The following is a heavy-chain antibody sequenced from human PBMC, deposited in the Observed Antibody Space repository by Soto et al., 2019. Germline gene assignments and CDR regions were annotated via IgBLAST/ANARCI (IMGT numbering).Heavy chain of an antibody. Sequence: PSETLSLTCTVSGGSISSYYWSWIRQPPGKGLEWIGYIYYSGSTNYNPSLKSRVTISVDTSKNQFSLKLSSVTAADTAVYYCARGAGYSYGYRFFDYWGQGTLVTVSS. V-gene: IGHV4-59*12. D-gene: IGHD5-18*01. J-gene: IGHJ4*02. CDR2: IYYSGST. CDR3: ARGAGYSYGYRFFDY. CDR1: GGSISSYY.